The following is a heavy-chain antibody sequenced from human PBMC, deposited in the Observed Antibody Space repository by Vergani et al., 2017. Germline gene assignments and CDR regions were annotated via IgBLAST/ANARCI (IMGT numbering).Heavy chain of an antibody. J-gene: IGHJ6*03. V-gene: IGHV1-18*01. CDR3: ARDPAYYGSGSPLYMDV. Sequence: QVQLVQSGAEVKKPGASVKVSCKASGYTFTSYGISWVRQAPGQGLEWMGWISAYNGNTNYAQKLQGRVTMTTDTSTSTAYMELSSLRSEDTAVYYCARDPAYYGSGSPLYMDVWGKGTTVTVSS. CDR1: GYTFTSYG. D-gene: IGHD3-10*01. CDR2: ISAYNGNT.